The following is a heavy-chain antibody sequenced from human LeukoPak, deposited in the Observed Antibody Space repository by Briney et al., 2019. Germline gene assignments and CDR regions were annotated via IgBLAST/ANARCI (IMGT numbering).Heavy chain of an antibody. Sequence: PSETLSLTCTVSGGSISSSSYYWGWIRQPPGKGLEWIGSIYYSGSTYYNPSLKSRVTISVDTSKNQFSLKLSSVTAADTAVYYCARRGSGWYYFDYWGRGTLVTVSS. D-gene: IGHD6-19*01. CDR2: IYYSGST. J-gene: IGHJ4*02. V-gene: IGHV4-39*01. CDR1: GGSISSSSYY. CDR3: ARRGSGWYYFDY.